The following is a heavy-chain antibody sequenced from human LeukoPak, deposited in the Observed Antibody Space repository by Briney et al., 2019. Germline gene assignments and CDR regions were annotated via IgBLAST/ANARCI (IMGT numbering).Heavy chain of an antibody. D-gene: IGHD5-24*01. CDR2: IRYDGSNK. J-gene: IGHJ3*02. Sequence: VGSLRLSCAASGFSFSNFGMHWFRQAPGKGLEWVTFIRYDGSNKFYVDSVKGRFTISRDNSKNTVYLQMNSLKIEDTAVYYCAARRRDGYNHDAFDIWGQGTMVTVSS. V-gene: IGHV3-30*02. CDR3: AARRRDGYNHDAFDI. CDR1: GFSFSNFG.